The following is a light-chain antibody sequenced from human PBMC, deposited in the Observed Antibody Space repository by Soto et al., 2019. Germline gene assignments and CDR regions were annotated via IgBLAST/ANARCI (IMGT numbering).Light chain of an antibody. V-gene: IGKV1-12*01. CDR3: QQANSFPLT. CDR1: QSIRTW. Sequence: DIQMTQSPSTLSASVGDRVTITCRASQSIRTWLAWYQHKPGRAPKLLIYDASNLQSGVPSRFSGSGSGTDFTLTITSLQPEDSATYYCQQANSFPLTFGGGTKV. J-gene: IGKJ4*01. CDR2: DAS.